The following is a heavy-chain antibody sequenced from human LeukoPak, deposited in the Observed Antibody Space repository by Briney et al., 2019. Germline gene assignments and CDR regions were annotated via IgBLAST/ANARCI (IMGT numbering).Heavy chain of an antibody. Sequence: ASVKVSCKASGYTFTSYYMHWVRQAPGQGPEWMGIINPSGGSTSYAQKFQGRVTMTRDTSTSTVYMELSSLRSEDTAVYYCARGDSSSWYVLSALDMDVWGKGTTVTVSS. CDR2: INPSGGST. V-gene: IGHV1-46*01. CDR1: GYTFTSYY. D-gene: IGHD6-13*01. CDR3: ARGDSSSWYVLSALDMDV. J-gene: IGHJ6*03.